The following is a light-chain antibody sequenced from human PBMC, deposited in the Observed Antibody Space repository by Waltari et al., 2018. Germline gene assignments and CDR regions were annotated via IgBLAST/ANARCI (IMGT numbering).Light chain of an antibody. CDR1: QSISSTY. CDR2: GAS. CDR3: QQGGGPLRFT. J-gene: IGKJ2*01. V-gene: IGKV3-20*01. Sequence: EIVLTQSPGTLSLSPGERATLSCRASQSISSTYLAWYQQKPGQAPRLLIYGASRRATGIPDRISGSGSGTDFTLSISRLEPEDFAVYYCQQGGGPLRFTFGQGTKLEIK.